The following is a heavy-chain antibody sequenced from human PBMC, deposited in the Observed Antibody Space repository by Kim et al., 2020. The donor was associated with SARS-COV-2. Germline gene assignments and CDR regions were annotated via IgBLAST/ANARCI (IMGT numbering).Heavy chain of an antibody. CDR3: ARAVSVDWNY. CDR1: GDSVSSNSAT. V-gene: IGHV6-1*01. D-gene: IGHD2-21*01. CDR2: TYYRSKWFN. J-gene: IGHJ4*02. Sequence: SQTLSLTCAISGDSVSSNSATWHWIRQSPSRGLEWLGRTYYRSKWFNDYAVSLQSRLTISPDTSKNHLSLQLNSVTPEDTAVYYCARAVSVDWNYWGQGTQVTVSS.